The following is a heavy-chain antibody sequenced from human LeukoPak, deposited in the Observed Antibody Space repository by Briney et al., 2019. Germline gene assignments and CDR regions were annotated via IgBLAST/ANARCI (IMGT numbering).Heavy chain of an antibody. V-gene: IGHV3-53*01. Sequence: PGGSLRLSCAASGFTISSTYMNWVRQAPGRGLEWVSVIYNGGSTSYADSVKGRFTISRDNSKNTLYLQMNTLSVEDTAVYYCARGRNRGYDVLDYWGQGTLVTVSS. J-gene: IGHJ4*02. D-gene: IGHD5-12*01. CDR1: GFTISSTY. CDR2: IYNGGST. CDR3: ARGRNRGYDVLDY.